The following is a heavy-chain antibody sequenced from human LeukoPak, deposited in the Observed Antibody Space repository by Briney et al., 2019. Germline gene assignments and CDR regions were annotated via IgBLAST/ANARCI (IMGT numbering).Heavy chain of an antibody. CDR3: ARDMVRGTRIFGVVIGHTEGFDP. Sequence: SETLTLTCTVSGGSISSGGYYWSWIRQHPGKGLEWIGYIYYSGSTYYNPSLKSRVTISVDTSKDQFSLKLSSVTAEDTAVYYCARDMVRGTRIFGVVIGHTEGFDPWGQGTLVTVSS. D-gene: IGHD3-3*01. CDR1: GGSISSGGYY. V-gene: IGHV4-31*03. CDR2: IYYSGST. J-gene: IGHJ5*02.